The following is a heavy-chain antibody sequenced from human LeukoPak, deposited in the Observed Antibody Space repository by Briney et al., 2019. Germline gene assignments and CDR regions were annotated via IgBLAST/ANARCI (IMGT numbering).Heavy chain of an antibody. J-gene: IGHJ4*02. CDR1: GFTFSTYV. CDR2: INPGGSNR. D-gene: IGHD6-13*01. V-gene: IGHV3-48*04. CDR3: ARDPTGMEYCDY. Sequence: GGSLRLSCAASGFTFSTYVMNWVRRAPGKGLEWVSYINPGGSNRFYAGSVRGRFTISRDDAKKSVYLQMNSLRAEDTAVYYCARDPTGMEYCDYWDQGTLVTVSS.